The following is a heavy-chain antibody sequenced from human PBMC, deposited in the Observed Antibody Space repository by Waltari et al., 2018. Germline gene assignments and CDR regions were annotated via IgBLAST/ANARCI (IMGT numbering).Heavy chain of an antibody. CDR2: IWDDGNKK. CDR3: ARDGGEAAGSSFDY. J-gene: IGHJ4*02. V-gene: IGHV3-33*01. D-gene: IGHD6-13*01. Sequence: HWVRQAPGKGLEWVAVIWDDGNKKYYADSAKGRFTISRDNSKNTLSLQMNSLRAEDTAVYYCARDGGEAAGSSFDYWGQGTLVTVSS.